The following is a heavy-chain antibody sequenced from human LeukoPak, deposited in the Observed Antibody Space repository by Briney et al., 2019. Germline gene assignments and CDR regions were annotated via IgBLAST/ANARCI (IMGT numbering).Heavy chain of an antibody. CDR3: ATYGSS. CDR1: GFTFSSKW. V-gene: IGHV3-74*03. J-gene: IGHJ4*02. D-gene: IGHD2-2*01. Sequence: PGGSLRLSCAASGFTFSSKWMFWVRHAPGKGLVWVSRINTDGTTTTYADSVKGRFIISRDNAKNTLYLQMNSLRAEDTAVYYCATYGSSWGQGTLVTVSS. CDR2: INTDGTTT.